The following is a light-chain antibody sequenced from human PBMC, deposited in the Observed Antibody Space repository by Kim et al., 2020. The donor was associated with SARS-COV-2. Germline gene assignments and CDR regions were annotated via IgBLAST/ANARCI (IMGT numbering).Light chain of an antibody. CDR2: DVS. J-gene: IGLJ1*01. Sequence: QSVPTQPASVSGSPGQSITISCTGTSSDVGGYNYVSWYQQHPGKAPKLMIYDVSKRPSGVSNRFSGSKSGNTASLTISGLQAEDEADYYCSSYTSSSPRVFGTGTKVTVL. CDR3: SSYTSSSPRV. CDR1: SSDVGGYNY. V-gene: IGLV2-14*01.